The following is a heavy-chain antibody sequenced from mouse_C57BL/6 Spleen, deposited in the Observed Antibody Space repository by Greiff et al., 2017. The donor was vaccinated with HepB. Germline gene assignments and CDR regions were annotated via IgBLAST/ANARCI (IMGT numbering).Heavy chain of an antibody. D-gene: IGHD2-5*01. V-gene: IGHV1-53*01. CDR1: GYTFTSYW. Sequence: QVQLQQPGAELVMPGASVKLSCKASGYTFTSYWMHWVKQRPGQGLEWIGNINPSNGGTNYNEKFKSKATLTVDKSSSTAYMQLSSLTSEDSAVYGCARLSSNYVWYFDVWGTGTTVTVSS. J-gene: IGHJ1*03. CDR3: ARLSSNYVWYFDV. CDR2: INPSNGGT.